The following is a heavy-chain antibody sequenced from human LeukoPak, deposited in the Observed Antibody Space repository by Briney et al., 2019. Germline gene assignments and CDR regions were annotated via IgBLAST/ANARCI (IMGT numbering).Heavy chain of an antibody. CDR1: GYTFTDYY. Sequence: GASVKVSCKASGYTFTDYYMHWVRQAPGQGPEWMGWINPNSGGTNYAQELQGRVTMTRDTSISTAYMELSRLRSDDTAVYYCARDPYTAYDKNYWGQGTLVTVSS. CDR2: INPNSGGT. V-gene: IGHV1-2*02. CDR3: ARDPYTAYDKNY. D-gene: IGHD5-12*01. J-gene: IGHJ4*02.